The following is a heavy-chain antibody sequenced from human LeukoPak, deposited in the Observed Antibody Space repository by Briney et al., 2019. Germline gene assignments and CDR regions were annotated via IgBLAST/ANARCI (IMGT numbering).Heavy chain of an antibody. CDR3: ARHYRGLDY. D-gene: IGHD4-23*01. CDR2: IYNGGST. V-gene: IGHV4-61*03. Sequence: SETLSLTCTVSGASVNSDSYYWSWIRQPPGKGLEWVGHIYNGGSTNYNPSLKSRVTMSVDTSKNHFSVKLSSVTAADTAIYYCARHYRGLDYWGQGTLATVSS. CDR1: GASVNSDSYY. J-gene: IGHJ4*02.